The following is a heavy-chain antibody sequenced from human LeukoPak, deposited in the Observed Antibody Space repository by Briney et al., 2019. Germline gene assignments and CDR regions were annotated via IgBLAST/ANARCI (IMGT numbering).Heavy chain of an antibody. CDR2: INAGNDNT. CDR1: GYTFTSYA. J-gene: IGHJ5*02. D-gene: IGHD2-15*01. Sequence: ASVKVSCKASGYTFTSYAMHWVRQAPGQRLEWMGWINAGNDNTKYSQKFQGRVTITRDTSASTAYMELNSLRSEDTAMYYCARDLGYCTGGTCYPNWFDPWGQGTLVTVSS. CDR3: ARDLGYCTGGTCYPNWFDP. V-gene: IGHV1-3*01.